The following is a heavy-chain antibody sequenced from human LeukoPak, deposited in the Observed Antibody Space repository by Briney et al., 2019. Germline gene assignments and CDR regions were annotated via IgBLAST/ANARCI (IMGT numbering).Heavy chain of an antibody. J-gene: IGHJ4*02. CDR3: ARQAGQVVVVPAATPLDY. Sequence: PGGSLRLSCAASGVTFSKYAMSWVRQAPGKGLEWVSTISGSGRRTFYVDSVKGRFTISRDNSKNTLFLQMNSLRAEDTAVYYCARQAGQVVVVPAATPLDYWGQGTLVTVSS. D-gene: IGHD2-2*01. V-gene: IGHV3-23*01. CDR1: GVTFSKYA. CDR2: ISGSGRRT.